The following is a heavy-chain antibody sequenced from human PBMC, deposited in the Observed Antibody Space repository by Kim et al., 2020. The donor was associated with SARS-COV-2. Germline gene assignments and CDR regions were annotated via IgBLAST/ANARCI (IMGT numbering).Heavy chain of an antibody. V-gene: IGHV3-23*01. D-gene: IGHD1-7*01. CDR3: AKVAAVGTYFDY. Sequence: TYYADSVKGRFTISSDNSKNPLYLQMSSLRAEDTAEYFCAKVAAVGTYFDYWGQGTLVTVSS. CDR2: T. J-gene: IGHJ4*02.